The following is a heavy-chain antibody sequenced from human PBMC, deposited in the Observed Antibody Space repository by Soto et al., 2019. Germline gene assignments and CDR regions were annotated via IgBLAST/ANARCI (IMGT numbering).Heavy chain of an antibody. D-gene: IGHD2-15*01. J-gene: IGHJ6*02. V-gene: IGHV3-23*01. Sequence: EVQLLESGGGLVQPGGSLRLSCAASGFSFSRHAMSWVRQAPGKGLEWVSTISSGGTTYYADSVKGRFTISRDNSKNTQSLQMNSLGAEDTAVYYCAKLGYCSGGTCYLDYYYGVDVWGPGTTVTVSS. CDR1: GFSFSRHA. CDR2: ISSGGTT. CDR3: AKLGYCSGGTCYLDYYYGVDV.